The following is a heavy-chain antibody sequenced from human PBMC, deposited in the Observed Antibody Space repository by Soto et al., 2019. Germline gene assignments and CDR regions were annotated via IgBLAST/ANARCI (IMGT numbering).Heavy chain of an antibody. CDR1: VYSLSNSGVG. V-gene: IGHV2-5*01. J-gene: IGHJ5*02. Sequence: YGPKLGTPTQTLTLICNFSVYSLSNSGVGVGWIRRPPVKALEWLALIYWNDDKRYRPFLKSRLTITKDTSKNQVVLTTPNMDPVDQATYYCAHFQSGWFDPWGQGIPVTVAS. CDR2: IYWNDDK. CDR3: AHFQSGWFDP.